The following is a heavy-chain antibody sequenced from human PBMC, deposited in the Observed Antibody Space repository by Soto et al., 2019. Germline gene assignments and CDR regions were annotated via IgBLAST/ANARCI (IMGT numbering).Heavy chain of an antibody. Sequence: QVQLVESGGGVVQPGRSLRLSCAASGFTFSSYGMHWVRQAPGKGLEWVAVISYDGSNKYYADSVKGRFTISRDNSKNTLYLQMNSLRAEDTAVYYCAKDLLLLYEQQPFDYWGQGTLVTVSS. D-gene: IGHD1-26*01. V-gene: IGHV3-30*18. CDR3: AKDLLLLYEQQPFDY. CDR2: ISYDGSNK. CDR1: GFTFSSYG. J-gene: IGHJ4*02.